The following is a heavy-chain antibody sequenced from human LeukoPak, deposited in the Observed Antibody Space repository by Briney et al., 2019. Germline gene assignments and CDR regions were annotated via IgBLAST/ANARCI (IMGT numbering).Heavy chain of an antibody. CDR1: GFTFSEFT. J-gene: IGHJ4*02. CDR3: TRGGYGGNYYGIDY. Sequence: WGSLRLSCAASGFTFSEFTMHWVRQGSGKGLEWVGRIRTKPKSYATEYAASVKGRFTISRDDSKNAAYLQMNSLKTEDTAVYYCTRGGYGGNYYGIDYWGQGTLVTVSS. V-gene: IGHV3-73*01. D-gene: IGHD1-26*01. CDR2: IRTKPKSYAT.